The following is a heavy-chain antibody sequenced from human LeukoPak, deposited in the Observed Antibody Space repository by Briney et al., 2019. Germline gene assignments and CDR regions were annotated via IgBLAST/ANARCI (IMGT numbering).Heavy chain of an antibody. V-gene: IGHV4-39*01. Sequence: SETLSLTCTVSGGSISSSSYYWGWIRQPPGKGLEWIGSIYYSGSTYYNPSLKSRVTISVDTSKNQFSLRLSSVTAADTAVYYCAISPYDSSGYYYPLFDYWGQGTLVTVSS. J-gene: IGHJ4*02. CDR2: IYYSGST. CDR3: AISPYDSSGYYYPLFDY. CDR1: GGSISSSSYY. D-gene: IGHD3-22*01.